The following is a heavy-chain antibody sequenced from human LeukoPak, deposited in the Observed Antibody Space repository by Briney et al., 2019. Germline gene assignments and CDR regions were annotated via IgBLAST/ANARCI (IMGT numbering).Heavy chain of an antibody. CDR1: GFTFSSYS. Sequence: GGSLRLSCAASGFTFSSYSMNWVRQAPGKGLEWVSSISSSSSYIYYADSVKGRFTISRDNAKNSLYLQMNSLRAEDTAVYYCARERRQYDFWSGYFVGDAFDIWGQGTMVTVSS. D-gene: IGHD3-3*01. J-gene: IGHJ3*02. CDR3: ARERRQYDFWSGYFVGDAFDI. CDR2: ISSSSSYI. V-gene: IGHV3-21*01.